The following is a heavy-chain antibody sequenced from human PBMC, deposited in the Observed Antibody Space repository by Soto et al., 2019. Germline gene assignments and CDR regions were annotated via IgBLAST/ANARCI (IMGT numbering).Heavy chain of an antibody. CDR3: EREPDHGGNSAGAFDI. D-gene: IGHD2-21*02. CDR1: GGTFSSYA. CDR2: IIPIFGTA. V-gene: IGHV1-69*13. J-gene: IGHJ3*02. Sequence: GASVKVSCKASGGTFSSYAISWVRQAPGQGLEWMGGIIPIFGTANYAQKFQGRVTITADESTSTAYMELSSLRSEETAVYYREREPDHGGNSAGAFDIWGQGTMVTVSS.